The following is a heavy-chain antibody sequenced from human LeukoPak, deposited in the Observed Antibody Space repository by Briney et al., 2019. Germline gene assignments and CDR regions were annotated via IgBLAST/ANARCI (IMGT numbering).Heavy chain of an antibody. CDR3: AKKTWGSSNWHYFDY. CDR1: GFTFSSYA. CDR2: ITGSGVGT. V-gene: IGHV3-23*01. Sequence: PGGSLRLSCAASGFTFSSYAMSWVRQAPGKGLEWVSAITGSGVGTYYADSVKGRFTISRDNSKNTLYLQMNGLRAEDTAVYYCAKKTWGSSNWHYFDYWGQGTLVTVSS. D-gene: IGHD6-13*01. J-gene: IGHJ4*02.